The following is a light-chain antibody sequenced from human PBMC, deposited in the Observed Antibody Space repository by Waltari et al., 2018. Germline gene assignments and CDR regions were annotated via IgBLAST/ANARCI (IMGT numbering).Light chain of an antibody. CDR2: NDG. J-gene: IGLJ2*01. V-gene: IGLV3-21*02. CDR1: NIGSQS. CDR3: QVWDNGSVHVV. Sequence: SYVLTQSPAMSVAPGQTAKITCEGPNIGSQSVQWYQQKPGQAPHMLLYNDGDRPSGIPERFSGSNSGKTATLTISRVDAGDEADYYCQVWDNGSVHVVFGGGTKLTVL.